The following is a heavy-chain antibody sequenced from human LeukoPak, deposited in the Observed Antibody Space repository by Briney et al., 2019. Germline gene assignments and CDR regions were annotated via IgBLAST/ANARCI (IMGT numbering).Heavy chain of an antibody. Sequence: PGGSLRLSCAASGFTFSSYAMSWVRQAPGKGLEWVSAISGSGGSTYYADSVKGRFTISRDNSKNTLYLQMNSLRAEDTAVYYCAKGGGISGWYSYYYYGMDVWGQGTTVTVSS. CDR1: GFTFSSYA. CDR3: AKGGGISGWYSYYYYGMDV. D-gene: IGHD6-19*01. J-gene: IGHJ6*02. CDR2: ISGSGGST. V-gene: IGHV3-23*01.